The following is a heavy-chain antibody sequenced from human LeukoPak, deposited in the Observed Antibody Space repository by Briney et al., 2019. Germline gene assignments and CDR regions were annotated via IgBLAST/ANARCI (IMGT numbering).Heavy chain of an antibody. J-gene: IGHJ4*02. Sequence: GGALTLTCAASGFTFSGSEMHWVRQASGKGLEWVGRIRSKADSYATAYAASVKGTFTISRDNSKNTAYLQMSSLKTEDTAVYYCATIVTTIEYFDYWGQGTLVTVPS. CDR2: IRSKADSYAT. CDR1: GFTFSGSE. D-gene: IGHD5-12*01. V-gene: IGHV3-73*01. CDR3: ATIVTTIEYFDY.